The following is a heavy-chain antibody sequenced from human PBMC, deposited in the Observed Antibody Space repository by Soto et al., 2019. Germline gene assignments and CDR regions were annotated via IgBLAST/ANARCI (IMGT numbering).Heavy chain of an antibody. Sequence: EVQVLESGGGLVQPGGSLRLSCAASGFTFSNYGMSWVRQATGKGLEWVSAISGSGGSTYYADSVKGRFTISRDNSKNTLYLQMNSLRAEDTAVYYCAKDPLSSGDFDSWGQGTLVTVSS. CDR3: AKDPLSSGDFDS. D-gene: IGHD1-26*01. V-gene: IGHV3-23*01. J-gene: IGHJ4*02. CDR2: ISGSGGST. CDR1: GFTFSNYG.